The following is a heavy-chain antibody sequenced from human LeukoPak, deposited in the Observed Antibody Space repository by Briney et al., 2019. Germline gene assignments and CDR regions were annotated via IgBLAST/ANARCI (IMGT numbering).Heavy chain of an antibody. D-gene: IGHD3-10*01. CDR3: ARHAKITMVRGEGPFDP. J-gene: IGHJ5*02. CDR2: IYYSGST. CDR1: GGSISSSSYY. V-gene: IGHV4-39*01. Sequence: SETLSLTCTVSGGSISSSSYYWGWIRQPPGKGLEWIGSIYYSGSTYYNPSLKSRVTISVDTSKNQFSLKLSSVTAADTAVYYCARHAKITMVRGEGPFDPWGQGTLVTVSS.